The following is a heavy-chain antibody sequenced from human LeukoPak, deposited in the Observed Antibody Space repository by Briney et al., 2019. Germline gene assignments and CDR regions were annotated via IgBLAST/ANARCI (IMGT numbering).Heavy chain of an antibody. D-gene: IGHD5-12*01. Sequence: PSETLSHTCTVSGGSISSYYWSWIRQPPGKGLEWIGYIYYSGSTNYNPSLKSRVTISVDTSKNQFSLKLSSVTAADTAVYYCARWGRGLQLNSFFDYWGQGTLVTVSS. J-gene: IGHJ4*02. CDR2: IYYSGST. CDR1: GGSISSYY. V-gene: IGHV4-59*08. CDR3: ARWGRGLQLNSFFDY.